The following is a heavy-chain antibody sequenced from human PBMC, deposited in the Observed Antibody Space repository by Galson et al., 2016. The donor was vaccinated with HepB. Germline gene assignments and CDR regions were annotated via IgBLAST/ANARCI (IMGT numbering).Heavy chain of an antibody. CDR3: ARTFCRSTSCYGTYFDY. D-gene: IGHD2-2*01. CDR2: MNPNSGNT. Sequence: SVKVSCKASGYTFTTYNINWVRQATGQGLEWMGWMNPNSGNTGYAQKFQGRVTMTRNTSISTAYMELSSLRSEDTAVYYCARTFCRSTSCYGTYFDYWGQGTLVTVSS. V-gene: IGHV1-8*01. CDR1: GYTFTTYN. J-gene: IGHJ4*02.